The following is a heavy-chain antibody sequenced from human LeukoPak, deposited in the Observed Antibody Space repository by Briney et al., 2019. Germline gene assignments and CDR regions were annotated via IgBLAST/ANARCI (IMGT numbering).Heavy chain of an antibody. J-gene: IGHJ4*02. V-gene: IGHV3-23*01. CDR1: GFTFSSYA. D-gene: IGHD1-26*01. CDR2: ISGSGGST. Sequence: HSGGSLRLSCAASGFTFSSYAMSWVRQAPGKGLEWVPAISGSGGSTYYADSVKGRFTISRDNSKNTLYLQMNSLRAEDTAVYYCAKFSRGSYPFDYWGQGTLVTVSS. CDR3: AKFSRGSYPFDY.